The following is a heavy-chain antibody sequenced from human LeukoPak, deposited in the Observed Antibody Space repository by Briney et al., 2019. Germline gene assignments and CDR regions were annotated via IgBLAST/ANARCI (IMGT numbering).Heavy chain of an antibody. D-gene: IGHD6-19*01. CDR1: GFTFSSYE. J-gene: IGHJ4*02. CDR3: ARSIAVAVCDY. V-gene: IGHV3-48*03. Sequence: QAGGSLRLSCAGSGFTFSSYEMNWVRQAPEKGLEWVSYISSSGRAIYYADSVKGRFTISRDNAKNSLYLQMNSLRAEDTAVYYCARSIAVAVCDYWGQGTLVTVSS. CDR2: ISSSGRAI.